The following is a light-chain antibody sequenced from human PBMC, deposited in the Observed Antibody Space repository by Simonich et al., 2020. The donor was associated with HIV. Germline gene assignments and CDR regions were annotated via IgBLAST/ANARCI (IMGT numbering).Light chain of an antibody. CDR2: DVS. Sequence: QSALTQPASVSGSPGQSITLSCTGTSSDVGCFKHVSWYQQHPGKAPKVMIYDVSKRPAGVSNLFSGSKSGNTASLTISGLQAEDEGDYYCSSYTSSSTWVFGGGTKLTVL. J-gene: IGLJ3*02. CDR3: SSYTSSSTWV. CDR1: SSDVGCFKH. V-gene: IGLV2-14*01.